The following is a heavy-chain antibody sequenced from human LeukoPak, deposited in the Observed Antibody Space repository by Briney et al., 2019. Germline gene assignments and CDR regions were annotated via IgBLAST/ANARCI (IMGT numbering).Heavy chain of an antibody. J-gene: IGHJ6*02. CDR3: ARTLSSSSWYPYYYYGMDV. V-gene: IGHV3-11*04. CDR1: GFTLSHYY. CDR2: ISSSGDTI. Sequence: GGSLRLSCAASGFTLSHYYMTWIRQAPGKGLEWLSCISSSGDTIYYADSVKGRFTVSRDNAENSLYLQMNSLRAEDTAVYYCARTLSSSSWYPYYYYGMDVWGQGTTVTVSS. D-gene: IGHD6-13*01.